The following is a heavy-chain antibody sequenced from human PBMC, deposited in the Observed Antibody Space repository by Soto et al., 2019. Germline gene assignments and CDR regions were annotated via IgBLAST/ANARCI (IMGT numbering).Heavy chain of an antibody. CDR2: ISGSGGST. J-gene: IGHJ5*02. D-gene: IGHD2-15*01. Sequence: EVQLVESGGGLVQPGGSLRLSCAASGFTFSSYAMSWVRQAPGKGLEWVSAISGSGGSTYYADSVKGRFTISRDNSKNTLYLQMNSLRAEDTAVYYCAKGGRYCSGGSCYSRRFDPWGQGTLVTVSS. V-gene: IGHV3-23*04. CDR1: GFTFSSYA. CDR3: AKGGRYCSGGSCYSRRFDP.